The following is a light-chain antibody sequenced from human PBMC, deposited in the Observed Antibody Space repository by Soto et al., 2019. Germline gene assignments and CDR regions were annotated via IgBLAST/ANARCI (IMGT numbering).Light chain of an antibody. CDR2: DAS. CDR1: QDIRKY. Sequence: IPLPQSPSSLSASVGDRVTLPCQATQDIRKYLNWYQQKPGKAPKLLIYDASNWEIGVPARFSGSGSGTHFTFTISSLETEDIGAYYCQQAESSPITFGRGTRLEIK. V-gene: IGKV1-33*01. J-gene: IGKJ5*01. CDR3: QQAESSPIT.